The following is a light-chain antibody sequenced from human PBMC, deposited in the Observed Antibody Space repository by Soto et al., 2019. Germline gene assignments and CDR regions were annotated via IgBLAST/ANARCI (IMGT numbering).Light chain of an antibody. V-gene: IGKV1-33*01. J-gene: IGKJ4*01. CDR3: QQYDNLLPLT. CDR2: DAS. CDR1: QTISSW. Sequence: DIQMTQSPSTLSGSVGDRVTITCRASQTISSWLAWYQQKPGKAPKLLIYDASNLETGVPSRFSGSGSGTDFTFTISSLQPEDIATYYCQQYDNLLPLTFGGGTKVDIK.